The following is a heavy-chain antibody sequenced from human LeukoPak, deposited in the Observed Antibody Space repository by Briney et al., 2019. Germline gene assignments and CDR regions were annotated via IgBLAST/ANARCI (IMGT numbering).Heavy chain of an antibody. CDR2: INHSGST. J-gene: IGHJ3*02. CDR1: GGSFSGYY. Sequence: SETLSLTCAVYGGSFSGYYWSWIRQPPGKGLEWIGEINHSGSTNYNPSLKSRVTISVDTSKNQFSLKLSSVTAADTAVYYCARHPTQGLVVPAAIRAFDIWGQGTMVTVSS. CDR3: ARHPTQGLVVPAAIRAFDI. D-gene: IGHD2-2*02. V-gene: IGHV4-34*01.